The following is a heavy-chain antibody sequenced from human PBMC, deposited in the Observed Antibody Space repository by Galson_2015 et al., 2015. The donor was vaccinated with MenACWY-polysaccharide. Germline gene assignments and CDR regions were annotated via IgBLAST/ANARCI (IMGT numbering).Heavy chain of an antibody. CDR2: IRSSSSYI. CDR1: GFTVSSYP. V-gene: IGHV3-21*01. D-gene: IGHD5-24*01. J-gene: IGHJ4*02. CDR3: ARDGMAMATIPFDY. Sequence: SLRLSCAASGFTVSSYPMNWVRQAPGKGLEWVSSIRSSSSYIYYADSVRGRFTISRDNAKNSLYLQMNSVRAEDTAVYYCARDGMAMATIPFDYWAREPWSPSPQ.